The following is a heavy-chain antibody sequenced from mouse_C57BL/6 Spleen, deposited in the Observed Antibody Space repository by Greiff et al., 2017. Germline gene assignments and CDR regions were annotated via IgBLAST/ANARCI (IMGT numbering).Heavy chain of an antibody. J-gene: IGHJ2*01. CDR3: ARVTTVECYFDD. Sequence: EVQLQQSGPELVKPGASVKISCKASGYTFTDYNMDWVKQSHGKSLEWIGDINPNNGGTNYNQKFKGKATLTVDKSSSTAYMTLRSLTSEDTAVYYCARVTTVECYFDDWGQGTTLTVSS. CDR2: INPNNGGT. V-gene: IGHV1-18*01. D-gene: IGHD1-1*01. CDR1: GYTFTDYN.